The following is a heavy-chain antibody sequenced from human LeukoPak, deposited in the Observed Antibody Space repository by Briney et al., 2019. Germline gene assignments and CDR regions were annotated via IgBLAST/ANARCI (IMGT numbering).Heavy chain of an antibody. CDR3: SRDPRVLDY. CDR2: IRYDGSKK. CDR1: GFIFSSYG. J-gene: IGHJ4*02. Sequence: GGSLRLSCAASGFIFSSYGMHWVRQAPGKGLEWVAFIRYDGSKKYYADSVKGRFTISRDNSKNTLYLQINSLRAEDTAVYYCSRDPRVLDYWGQGTLVTVSS. V-gene: IGHV3-30*02.